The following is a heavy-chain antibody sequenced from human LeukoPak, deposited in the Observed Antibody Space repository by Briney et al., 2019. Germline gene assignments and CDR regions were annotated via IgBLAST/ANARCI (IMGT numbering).Heavy chain of an antibody. Sequence: GGSLRLSCAASGFTFSSYEMNWVRQAPGKGLEWVSYISSSGSTIYYADSVKGRFTISRDNAKNSLYLQMNSLRAEDTAVYYCARIRGPGGYYGMDVWGQGTTVTVSS. CDR3: ARIRGPGGYYGMDV. D-gene: IGHD3-3*02. J-gene: IGHJ6*02. CDR1: GFTFSSYE. V-gene: IGHV3-48*03. CDR2: ISSSGSTI.